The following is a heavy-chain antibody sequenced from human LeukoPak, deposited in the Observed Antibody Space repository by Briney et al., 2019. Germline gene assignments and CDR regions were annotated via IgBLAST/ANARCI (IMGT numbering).Heavy chain of an antibody. CDR1: GGSISSGSYY. CDR2: IYTSGST. Sequence: PSETLSLTCPVSGGSISSGSYYWSWIRQPAGKGLEWIGRIYTSGSTNYNPSLKSRVTISVDTSKNQFSLKLSSVTAADTAVYYCARDLALYYFEYWGEGTLVTVSS. D-gene: IGHD3-3*02. CDR3: ARDLALYYFEY. V-gene: IGHV4-61*02. J-gene: IGHJ4*02.